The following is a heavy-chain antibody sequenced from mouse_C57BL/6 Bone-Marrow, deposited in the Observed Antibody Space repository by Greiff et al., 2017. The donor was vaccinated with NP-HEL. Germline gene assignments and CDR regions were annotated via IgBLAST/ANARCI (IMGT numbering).Heavy chain of an antibody. Sequence: VKLVESGPGLVAPSQSLSITCTVSGFSLTSYGVDWVRQPPGKGLEWLGVIWGGGSTNYNSALMSRLSISKDNSKSQVFLKMNSLQTDDTAMYYCAKRRYYDYDGYYAMDYWGQGTSVTVSS. J-gene: IGHJ4*01. CDR3: AKRRYYDYDGYYAMDY. CDR1: GFSLTSYG. V-gene: IGHV2-9*01. D-gene: IGHD2-4*01. CDR2: IWGGGST.